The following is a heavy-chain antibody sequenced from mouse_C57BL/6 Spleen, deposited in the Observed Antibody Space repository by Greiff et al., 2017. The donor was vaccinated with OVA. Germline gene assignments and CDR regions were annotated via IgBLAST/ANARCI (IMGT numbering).Heavy chain of an antibody. CDR3: ARWDDYDEGFAY. J-gene: IGHJ3*01. D-gene: IGHD2-4*01. Sequence: QVQLQQPGAELVRPGSSVKLSCKASGYTFTSYWMHWVKQRPIQGLEWIGNIDPSDSETHYNQKFKDKATLTVDKSSSTAYMQLSSLTSEDSAVYYCARWDDYDEGFAYWGQGTLVTVSA. CDR1: GYTFTSYW. V-gene: IGHV1-52*01. CDR2: IDPSDSET.